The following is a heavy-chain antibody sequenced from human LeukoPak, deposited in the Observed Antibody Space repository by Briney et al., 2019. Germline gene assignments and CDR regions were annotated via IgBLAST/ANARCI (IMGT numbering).Heavy chain of an antibody. D-gene: IGHD4-11*01. V-gene: IGHV1-18*01. CDR1: GYTFTSYG. Sequence: ASVKVSCKASGYTFTSYGISWVRQAPGQGLEWMGWISAYNGNTNYAQKLQGRVTMTRDTSISTAYMELSRLRSDDTAVYYCARATSSYYYMDVWGKGTTVTVSS. CDR2: ISAYNGNT. J-gene: IGHJ6*03. CDR3: ARATSSYYYMDV.